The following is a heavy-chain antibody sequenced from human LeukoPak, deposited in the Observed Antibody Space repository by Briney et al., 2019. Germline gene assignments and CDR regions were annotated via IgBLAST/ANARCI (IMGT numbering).Heavy chain of an antibody. CDR1: GGSFSAFY. CDR2: VNHSGST. J-gene: IGHJ6*03. CDR3: ARGRGYDFWSGYYRSNYYYYYYMDV. V-gene: IGHV4-34*01. D-gene: IGHD3-3*01. Sequence: SETLSLTCSVYGGSFSAFYWNWIRQPPGKGLEWVGEVNHSGSTNYNPSLKSRVTISVDTSKNQFSLKLSSVTAADTAVYYCARGRGYDFWSGYYRSNYYYYYYMDVWGKGTTVTVSS.